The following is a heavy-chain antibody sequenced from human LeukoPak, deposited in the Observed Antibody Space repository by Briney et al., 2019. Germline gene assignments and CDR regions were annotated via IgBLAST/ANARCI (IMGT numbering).Heavy chain of an antibody. V-gene: IGHV1-2*06. J-gene: IGHJ5*02. CDR1: GYTFTVYY. CDR2: INPNSGGT. Sequence: ASVKVSCKASGYTFTVYYMHWVRQAPGQGLEWMGRINPNSGGTNYAQKFQGRVTMTRDTSISTVYMELSRLRYDDTAAYYCARDAGNNWFDPWGQGTLVTVSS. CDR3: ARDAGNNWFDP. D-gene: IGHD1-26*01.